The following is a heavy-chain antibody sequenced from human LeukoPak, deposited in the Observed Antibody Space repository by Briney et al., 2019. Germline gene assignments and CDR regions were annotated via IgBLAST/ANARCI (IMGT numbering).Heavy chain of an antibody. D-gene: IGHD3-9*01. CDR3: AKAPYDNKYYYMGV. Sequence: GGSLRLSCAASGFTVSSNYMNWVRQAPGKGLEWVSSVSGSGSVTFYGDSVKGRFTISRDNSKNTLYLQMDSLRAEDTAVYYCAKAPYDNKYYYMGVWGRGTTVTVSS. CDR1: GFTVSSNY. J-gene: IGHJ6*03. V-gene: IGHV3-23*01. CDR2: VSGSGSVT.